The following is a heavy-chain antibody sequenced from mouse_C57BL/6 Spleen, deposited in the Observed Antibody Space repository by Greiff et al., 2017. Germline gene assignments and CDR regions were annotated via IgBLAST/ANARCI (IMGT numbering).Heavy chain of an antibody. CDR2: ISDGGSYT. CDR1: GFTFSSYA. CDR3: ARGGDGDY. Sequence: EVQGVESGGGLVKPGGSLKLSCAASGFTFSSYAMSWVRQTPEKRLEWVATISDGGSYTYYPDTVKGRFTISRDNAKNNLYLQMSHLKSEDTAMYYCARGGDGDYWGQGTTLTVSS. D-gene: IGHD3-3*01. V-gene: IGHV5-4*01. J-gene: IGHJ2*01.